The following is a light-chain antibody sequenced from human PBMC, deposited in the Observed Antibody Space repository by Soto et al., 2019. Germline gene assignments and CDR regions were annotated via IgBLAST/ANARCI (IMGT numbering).Light chain of an antibody. CDR3: QQIYSAPLT. J-gene: IGKJ4*01. CDR2: AAT. CDR1: QRITTY. V-gene: IGKV1-39*01. Sequence: DIQMTRSPSSLSASVGHRGTITWRASQRITTYLNWYRQKPGKAPKLLIYAATSLQSGVPSRCSGSGSEKEFTLSISSLQPEDFATYFCQQIYSAPLTFGGGTKVDIK.